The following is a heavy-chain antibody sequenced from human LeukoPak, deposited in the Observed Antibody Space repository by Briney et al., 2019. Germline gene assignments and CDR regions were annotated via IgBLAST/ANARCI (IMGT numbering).Heavy chain of an antibody. V-gene: IGHV3-21*01. CDR2: ISATTIYT. J-gene: IGHJ4*02. CDR1: GFTFNNYD. CDR3: ARIGLGRDGYNSFGL. Sequence: GGSLRLSCTDSGFTFNNYDMTWVRQAPGKGLEWVSSISATTIYTFSADSVRGRFTISRDNVENSLYLQMNNLRGEDTGVYFCARIGLGRDGYNSFGLWGQGTLVTVSS. D-gene: IGHD5-24*01.